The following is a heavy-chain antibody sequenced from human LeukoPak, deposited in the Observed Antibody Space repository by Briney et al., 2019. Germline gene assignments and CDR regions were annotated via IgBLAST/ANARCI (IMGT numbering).Heavy chain of an antibody. CDR3: ARGYDPFAY. V-gene: IGHV1-18*01. D-gene: IGHD3-16*01. CDR1: GYTFTTYG. J-gene: IGHJ4*02. Sequence: ASVKVSCKASGYTFTTYGISWVRQAPGQGLEWMGWISTYNGHTKFAQRFQGRVTMTTDTSTSTAYMELRNRRSDYTAVFYCARGYDPFAYCGQGTLLIVSS. CDR2: ISTYNGHT.